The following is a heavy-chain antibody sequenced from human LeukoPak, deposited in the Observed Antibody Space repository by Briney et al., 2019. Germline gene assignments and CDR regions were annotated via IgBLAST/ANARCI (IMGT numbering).Heavy chain of an antibody. V-gene: IGHV1-2*02. D-gene: IGHD2-2*01. Sequence: GASVKVSCKASGYTFTGYYMHWVRQAPGQGLEWMGWINPNSGGTNYAQKFQGRVTMTRDTSISTAYMELSRLRSDDTAVYYCARVPIMVVVPAAMWSGRFDPWGQGTLVTVSS. CDR3: ARVPIMVVVPAAMWSGRFDP. CDR1: GYTFTGYY. J-gene: IGHJ5*01. CDR2: INPNSGGT.